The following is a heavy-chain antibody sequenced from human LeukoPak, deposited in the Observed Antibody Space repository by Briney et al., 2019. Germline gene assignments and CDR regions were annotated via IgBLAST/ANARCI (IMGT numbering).Heavy chain of an antibody. D-gene: IGHD5-18*01. Sequence: SETLSLTCTVSGGSISSSSAYWGWIRQPPGKGLERIGSIYYSKNTYYNPSLKSRVTISADTSKNQFSLTLGSVSATDTAVYYCASPRGFSYGYFDYWGQGTLVTVSS. CDR1: GGSISSSSAY. CDR3: ASPRGFSYGYFDY. CDR2: IYYSKNT. J-gene: IGHJ4*02. V-gene: IGHV4-39*01.